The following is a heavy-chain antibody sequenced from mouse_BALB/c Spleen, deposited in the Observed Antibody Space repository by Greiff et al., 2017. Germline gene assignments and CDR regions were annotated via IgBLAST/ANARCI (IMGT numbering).Heavy chain of an antibody. CDR1: GFTFSSYA. CDR2: ISSGGSYT. D-gene: IGHD1-1*01. CDR3: ARDRDYGSPMDY. V-gene: IGHV5-9-4*01. Sequence: EVMLVESGGGLVKPGGSLKLSCAASGFTFSSYAMSWVRQSPEKRLEWVAEISSGGSYTYYPDTVTGRFTISRDNAKNTLYLEMSSLRSEDTAMYYCARDRDYGSPMDYWGQGTAVTVSS. J-gene: IGHJ4*01.